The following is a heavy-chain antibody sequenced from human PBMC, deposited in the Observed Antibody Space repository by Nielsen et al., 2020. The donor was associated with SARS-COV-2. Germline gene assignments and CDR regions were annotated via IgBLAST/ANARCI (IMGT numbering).Heavy chain of an antibody. J-gene: IGHJ4*02. Sequence: GGSLRLSCAASGFTFSSYAMHWVRQAPGKGLEWVAVISYDGSNKYYADSVKGRFTISRDNSKNTLYLQMNSLRAEDTAVYYCARGGYYYDSSGYLDYWGQGTLVTVSS. D-gene: IGHD3-22*01. V-gene: IGHV3-30-3*01. CDR1: GFTFSSYA. CDR2: ISYDGSNK. CDR3: ARGGYYYDSSGYLDY.